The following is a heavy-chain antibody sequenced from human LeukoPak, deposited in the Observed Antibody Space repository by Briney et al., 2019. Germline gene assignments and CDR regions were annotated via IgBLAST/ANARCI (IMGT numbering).Heavy chain of an antibody. J-gene: IGHJ5*02. CDR2: ISWNSGSI. D-gene: IGHD3/OR15-3a*01. CDR3: AKDISDFGSNWFDP. Sequence: PGRSLRLSCAASGFTFDDYAMPWVRQAPGKGLEWVSGISWNSGSIGYADSVKGRFTISRDNAKNSLYLQMNSLRAEDTALYYCAKDISDFGSNWFDPWGQGTLVTVSS. V-gene: IGHV3-9*01. CDR1: GFTFDDYA.